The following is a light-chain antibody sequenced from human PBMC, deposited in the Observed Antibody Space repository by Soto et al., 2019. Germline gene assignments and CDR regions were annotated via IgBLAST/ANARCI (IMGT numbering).Light chain of an antibody. CDR3: QSYDGSLYV. Sequence: QSVLTQPPPVSGGPGESVTISFTGGSPNIGAGYDVHWYQQFPGAAPKLLIYGNSNRPSGVPDRFSGSKSGTSASLAISGLLAEDEADYYCQSYDGSLYVFGSGTKVTVL. CDR2: GNS. CDR1: SPNIGAGYD. J-gene: IGLJ1*01. V-gene: IGLV1-40*01.